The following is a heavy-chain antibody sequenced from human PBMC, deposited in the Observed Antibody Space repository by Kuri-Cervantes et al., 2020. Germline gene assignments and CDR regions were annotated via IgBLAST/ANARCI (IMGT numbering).Heavy chain of an antibody. V-gene: IGHV3-7*01. Sequence: GESLNISCAASGFTFSDYYMSWVRQAQGKGLEWVANIKQDGSEKYYVNSVKGRFTISRDNAKDSLYLQMNTLRAEDTAVFYCARRTTEGHPGSLGQGTLVTVSS. CDR3: ARRTTEGHPGS. D-gene: IGHD4-11*01. J-gene: IGHJ5*02. CDR2: IKQDGSEK. CDR1: GFTFSDYY.